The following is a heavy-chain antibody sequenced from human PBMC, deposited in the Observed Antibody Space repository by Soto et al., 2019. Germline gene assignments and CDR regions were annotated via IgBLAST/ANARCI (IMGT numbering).Heavy chain of an antibody. Sequence: GASVKVSCKASGGTFSSYAISWVRQAPGQGLEWMGWIIPICGTANYAQKFQGRVTITMNTSTSTAYMDLSSLRSEDTAVYYCAREKGSSGFDPWGQGTLVTVSS. D-gene: IGHD6-6*01. V-gene: IGHV1-69*05. CDR2: IIPICGTA. CDR1: GGTFSSYA. CDR3: AREKGSSGFDP. J-gene: IGHJ5*02.